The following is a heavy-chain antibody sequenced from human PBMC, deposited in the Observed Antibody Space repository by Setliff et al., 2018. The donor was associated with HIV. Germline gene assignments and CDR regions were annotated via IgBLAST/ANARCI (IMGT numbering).Heavy chain of an antibody. V-gene: IGHV5-51*01. D-gene: IGHD3-3*01. CDR3: AKTSTRFWSGYSRPPFDY. J-gene: IGHJ4*02. Sequence: GESLTISCKASGYNFDNSWIVWVRQVPGKGLEWIGIISPGDSVTKYSQSFQGQVTISADESTNTAYLQWSSLTSSDTAIYYCAKTSTRFWSGYSRPPFDYWGQGALVTVSS. CDR1: GYNFDNSW. CDR2: ISPGDSVT.